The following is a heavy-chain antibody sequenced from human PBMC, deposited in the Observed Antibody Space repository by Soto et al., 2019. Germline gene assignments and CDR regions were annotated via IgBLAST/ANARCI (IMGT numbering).Heavy chain of an antibody. CDR1: GYTFTSYA. V-gene: IGHV1-3*01. J-gene: IGHJ4*02. Sequence: QVQLVQSGAEVKKPGASVKVSCKASGYTFTSYAMHWVRQAPRQRLEWMGWINAGNGNTKYSQKFQGRVTITRDTSASTAYMELSSLRSEDTAVYYCARDQGGTYYDYVWGSYRPASFDYWGQGTLVTVSS. CDR2: INAGNGNT. D-gene: IGHD3-16*02. CDR3: ARDQGGTYYDYVWGSYRPASFDY.